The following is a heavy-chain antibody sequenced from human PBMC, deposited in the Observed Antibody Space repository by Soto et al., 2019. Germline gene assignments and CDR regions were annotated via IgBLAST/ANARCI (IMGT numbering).Heavy chain of an antibody. CDR2: ILSLESHK. V-gene: IGHV3-11*01. D-gene: IGHD3-16*01. CDR1: GFNFGDYY. CDR3: ATGLKDASNRPSFDS. Sequence: PGGSLRLSCSGAGFNFGDYYMNWIRPTPVRGLEWVSSILSLESHKYYAASVMGRFSISRDNAQKSLFLQMNNLRAEDTGIYFCATGLKDASNRPSFDSWGPGTPVTVSS. J-gene: IGHJ4*02.